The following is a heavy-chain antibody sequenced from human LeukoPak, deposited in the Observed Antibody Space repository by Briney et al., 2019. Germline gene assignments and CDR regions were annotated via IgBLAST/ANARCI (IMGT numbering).Heavy chain of an antibody. J-gene: IGHJ6*02. CDR1: GGTFSSYA. CDR2: IIPILGIA. V-gene: IGHV1-69*04. Sequence: GASVKVSCKASGGTFSSYAISWVRQAPGQGLEWMGRIIPILGIANYAQKFQGRVTITADKSTSTAYMELSSLRSEDTAVYYCARAMAGIYSSGHHYYYGMDVWGQGTTATVSS. CDR3: ARAMAGIYSSGHHYYYGMDV. D-gene: IGHD6-19*01.